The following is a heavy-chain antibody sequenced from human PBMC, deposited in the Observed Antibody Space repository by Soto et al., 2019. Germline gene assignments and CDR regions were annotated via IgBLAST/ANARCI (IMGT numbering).Heavy chain of an antibody. D-gene: IGHD3-9*01. CDR2: IIPILGIA. CDR3: ARVGLNDILTGYSNGDWFDP. V-gene: IGHV1-69*02. Sequence: KISCKASGGTFSSYTISWVRQAPGQGLEWMGRIIPILGIANYAQKFHGRVTITADKSTSTAYMELSSLRSEDTAVYYCARVGLNDILTGYSNGDWFDPWGQGTLVTVSS. CDR1: GGTFSSYT. J-gene: IGHJ5*02.